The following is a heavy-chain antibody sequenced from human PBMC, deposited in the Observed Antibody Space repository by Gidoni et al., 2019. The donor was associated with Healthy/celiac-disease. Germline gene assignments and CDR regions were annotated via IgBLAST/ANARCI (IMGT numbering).Heavy chain of an antibody. CDR3: AKVPTVLRYFDWFPDY. V-gene: IGHV3-23*01. J-gene: IGHJ4*02. D-gene: IGHD3-9*01. CDR2: ISGSGGST. Sequence: EVQLLESGGGLVQPGGSLRLSCAASGFTFSSYAMSWVRQAPGKGLEWVSTISGSGGSTYYADSVKGRFTISRDNSKNTLYLQMNSLRAEDTAVYYCAKVPTVLRYFDWFPDYWGQGTLVTVSS. CDR1: GFTFSSYA.